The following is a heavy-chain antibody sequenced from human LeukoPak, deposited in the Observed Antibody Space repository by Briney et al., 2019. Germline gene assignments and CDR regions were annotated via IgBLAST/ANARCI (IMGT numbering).Heavy chain of an antibody. D-gene: IGHD3-16*01. V-gene: IGHV3-49*04. CDR2: IRSKAYGGTT. CDR1: GFTFSDYV. CDR3: TRGPYNNYVNLDY. Sequence: PGGSLGLSCTASGFTFSDYVMSWVRQAPGKGLEWVGFIRSKAYGGTTQYAASVRGRFTISRDDSKSIAYLQMDSLKIEDTAVYYCTRGPYNNYVNLDYWGQGILVTVSS. J-gene: IGHJ4*02.